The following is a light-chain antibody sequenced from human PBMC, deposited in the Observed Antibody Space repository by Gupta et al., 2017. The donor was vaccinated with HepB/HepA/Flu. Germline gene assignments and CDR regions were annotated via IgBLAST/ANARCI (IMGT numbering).Light chain of an antibody. CDR3: MQAIQTPVT. J-gene: IGKJ5*01. Sequence: DIVMTQSPLSLPVTPGEPASISCRSSQSLLHSIGYSYLDWYLQKPGQSPQLLISLGSNRASGVPDRFSGSGSGTDFTLKISRVEAEDVGVYYCMQAIQTPVTFGEGTRLEIK. CDR2: LGS. CDR1: QSLLHSIGYSY. V-gene: IGKV2-28*01.